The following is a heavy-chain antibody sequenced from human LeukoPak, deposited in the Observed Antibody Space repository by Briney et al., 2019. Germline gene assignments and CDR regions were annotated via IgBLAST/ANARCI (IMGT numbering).Heavy chain of an antibody. Sequence: GGSLRLSCAASGFTFSSYWMNWVRQAPGKGLEWVAHIKKDGSEENYVDSVKGRFTISRDNAKNTLYLQMNSLRAEDTPLYYCARDQGYGGNYHYYYYYMDVWGKGTTVTVSS. CDR2: IKKDGSEE. J-gene: IGHJ6*03. CDR3: ARDQGYGGNYHYYYYYMDV. CDR1: GFTFSSYW. D-gene: IGHD4/OR15-4a*01. V-gene: IGHV3-7*01.